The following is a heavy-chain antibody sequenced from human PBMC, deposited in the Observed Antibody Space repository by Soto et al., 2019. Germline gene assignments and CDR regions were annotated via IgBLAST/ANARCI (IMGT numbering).Heavy chain of an antibody. CDR3: ARDTGLAPTVWGY. Sequence: QVQLQESGPGLVKPSQTLSLTCSVSGDSIRGGGHYWNWIRQFPGTALEWIGYVYHSGSTHYNPSLRGRLTISIDTSKNQFSLRLISVTAADTALYYCARDTGLAPTVWGYWGHGTQVTVSS. CDR1: GDSIRGGGHY. CDR2: VYHSGST. D-gene: IGHD7-27*01. V-gene: IGHV4-31*03. J-gene: IGHJ4*03.